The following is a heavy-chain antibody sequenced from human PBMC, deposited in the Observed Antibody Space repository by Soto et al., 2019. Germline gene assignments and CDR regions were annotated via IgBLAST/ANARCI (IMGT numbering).Heavy chain of an antibody. Sequence: GASVKVSCKASGFTFTSSAVQWVRQARGQRLEWIGWIVVGSGNTNYAQKFQERVTITRDMSTSTAYMELSSLRSEDTAVYYCAAVYSGSYAPPHYWGQGTLVTVS. J-gene: IGHJ4*02. CDR1: GFTFTSSA. CDR3: AAVYSGSYAPPHY. D-gene: IGHD1-26*01. CDR2: IVVGSGNT. V-gene: IGHV1-58*01.